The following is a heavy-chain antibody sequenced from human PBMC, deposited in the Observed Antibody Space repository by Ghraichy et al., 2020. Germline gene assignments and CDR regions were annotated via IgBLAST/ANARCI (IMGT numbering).Heavy chain of an antibody. J-gene: IGHJ4*02. CDR1: GGSISSYY. CDR3: ARGGYSSSDHFDY. D-gene: IGHD6-13*01. CDR2: IYYSGST. Sequence: SQTLLTCTVSGGSISSYYWSWIRQPPGKGLEWIGYIYYSGSTNYNPSLKSRVTISVDTSKNQFSLKLSSVTAADTAVYYCARGGYSSSDHFDYWGQGTLVTVSS. V-gene: IGHV4-59*01.